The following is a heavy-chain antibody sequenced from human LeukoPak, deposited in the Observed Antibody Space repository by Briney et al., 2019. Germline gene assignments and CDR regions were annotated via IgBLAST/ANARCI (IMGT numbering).Heavy chain of an antibody. Sequence: GESLKISCKGSGYSFTSYWIGWVRQMPGKGLEWMGIIYPGDSDTRYSPSFQGQVTISADKSISTACLQWSSLKASDTAMYYCARHRRDGYNYVDYWGQGTLVTVSS. CDR1: GYSFTSYW. CDR2: IYPGDSDT. V-gene: IGHV5-51*01. D-gene: IGHD5-24*01. CDR3: ARHRRDGYNYVDY. J-gene: IGHJ4*02.